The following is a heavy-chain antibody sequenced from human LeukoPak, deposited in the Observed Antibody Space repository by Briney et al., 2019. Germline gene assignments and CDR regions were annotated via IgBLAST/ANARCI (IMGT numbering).Heavy chain of an antibody. D-gene: IGHD6-19*01. V-gene: IGHV1-2*02. Sequence: ASVKVSCKASGYTFTDYYMHWVRQAPGQGLEWMGWINPHSGGTDHAQKFQGRVTMTRDMSTSTVYMELSSLRSEDTAVYYCARDWGPGWFPNFDYMDVWGKGTTVTVSS. CDR2: INPHSGGT. CDR1: GYTFTDYY. CDR3: ARDWGPGWFPNFDYMDV. J-gene: IGHJ6*03.